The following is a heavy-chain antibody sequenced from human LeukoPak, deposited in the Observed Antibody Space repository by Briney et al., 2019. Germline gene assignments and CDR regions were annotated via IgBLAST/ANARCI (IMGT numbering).Heavy chain of an antibody. Sequence: ASVKVSCKASGYTFTGYYMHWVRQAPGQGLEWMGRINPNSGGTNYAQKIQGRVTMTRDTSISTAYMELSRLRSDDTAVYYCARSSDPSSSWYPTVDDAFDIWGQGTMVTVSS. D-gene: IGHD6-13*01. J-gene: IGHJ3*02. CDR3: ARSSDPSSSWYPTVDDAFDI. CDR2: INPNSGGT. CDR1: GYTFTGYY. V-gene: IGHV1-2*06.